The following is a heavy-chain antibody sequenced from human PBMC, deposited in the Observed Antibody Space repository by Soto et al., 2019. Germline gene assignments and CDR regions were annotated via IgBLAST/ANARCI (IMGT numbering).Heavy chain of an antibody. V-gene: IGHV3-21*01. D-gene: IGHD3-10*01. CDR1: GFTFSTYT. CDR3: ARDILSGGAYPDS. J-gene: IGHJ5*01. Sequence: PGGFLRLSCAASGFTFSTYTMNWVRQAPGKGLEWISSISSGSSYIYYAGSVKGRFTISRDNAENSRFLQMNSLRADDTAVYYCARDILSGGAYPDSWGQGTKVTVSS. CDR2: ISSGSSYI.